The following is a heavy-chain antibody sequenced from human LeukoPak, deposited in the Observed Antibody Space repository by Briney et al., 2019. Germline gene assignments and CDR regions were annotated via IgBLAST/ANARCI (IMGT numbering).Heavy chain of an antibody. V-gene: IGHV3-20*01. CDR3: ARGGYYDSSGYSNYYYYGMDV. D-gene: IGHD3-22*01. CDR2: INWNGGST. J-gene: IGHJ6*02. CDR1: GFTFDDYG. Sequence: GGSLRLSCVASGFTFDDYGMSWVRQAPGKGLEWVSGINWNGGSTGYADSVKGRFTISRDNAKNSLYLQMNSLRAEDTALYHCARGGYYDSSGYSNYYYYGMDVWGQGTTVTVSS.